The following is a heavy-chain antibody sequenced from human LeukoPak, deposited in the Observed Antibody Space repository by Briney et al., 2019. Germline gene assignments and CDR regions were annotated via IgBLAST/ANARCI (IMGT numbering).Heavy chain of an antibody. J-gene: IGHJ4*02. CDR1: GFTFNNYA. V-gene: IGHV3-30-3*01. D-gene: IGHD3-3*01. CDR2: ISYDGSNK. CDR3: AREDYDFWSGYEYYFDY. Sequence: PGGSLRLSCAASGFTFNNYAMHWVRQAPGKGLEWVAVISYDGSNKYYADSVKGRFTISRDNSKNTLYLQMNSLRAEDTAAYYCAREDYDFWSGYEYYFDYWGQGTLVTVSS.